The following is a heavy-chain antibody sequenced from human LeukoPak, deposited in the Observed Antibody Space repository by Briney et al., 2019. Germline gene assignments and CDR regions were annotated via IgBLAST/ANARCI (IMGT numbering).Heavy chain of an antibody. CDR1: GGSISSGGYY. D-gene: IGHD6-13*01. J-gene: IGHJ4*02. Sequence: PSETLSLTCTVSGGSISSGGYYMSWIRQAPGKGLEWVSHISSFSNFRSYADSVKGRFTISRDNAKNSLYLQVNSLRAEDTAVYYCARPTIAAAGNFEYWGQGTLVTVSS. CDR2: ISSFSNFR. CDR3: ARPTIAAAGNFEY. V-gene: IGHV3-11*03.